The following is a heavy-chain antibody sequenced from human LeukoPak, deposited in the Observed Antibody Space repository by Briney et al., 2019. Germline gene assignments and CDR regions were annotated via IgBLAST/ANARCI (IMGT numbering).Heavy chain of an antibody. CDR2: FDPEDGET. D-gene: IGHD3-10*01. CDR1: GYTLTELS. Sequence: ASVKVSCKVSGYTLTELSMHWVRQAPGKGLEWMGGFDPEDGETIYAQKFQGRVTMTEDTSTDTAYMELSSLRSEDTAVYYCATAPAYYYGSGSYYRRNWFDPWGQGTLVTVSS. CDR3: ATAPAYYYGSGSYYRRNWFDP. V-gene: IGHV1-24*01. J-gene: IGHJ5*02.